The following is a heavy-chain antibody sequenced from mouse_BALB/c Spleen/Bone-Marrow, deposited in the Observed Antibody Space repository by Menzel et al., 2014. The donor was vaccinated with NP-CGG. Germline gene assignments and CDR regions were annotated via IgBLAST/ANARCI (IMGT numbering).Heavy chain of an antibody. J-gene: IGHJ4*01. V-gene: IGHV14-3*02. CDR3: ARWLLPYGLDY. Sequence: EVQGVESGAELVKPGASVKLSCTASGFNIKDTYMHWVKQRPEQGLEWIGRIDPANGNTKYDPKFQGKATITADTSSNTAYLQLSSLTSEDTAVYYCARWLLPYGLDYWGQGTSVPVSS. CDR2: IDPANGNT. CDR1: GFNIKDTY. D-gene: IGHD2-3*01.